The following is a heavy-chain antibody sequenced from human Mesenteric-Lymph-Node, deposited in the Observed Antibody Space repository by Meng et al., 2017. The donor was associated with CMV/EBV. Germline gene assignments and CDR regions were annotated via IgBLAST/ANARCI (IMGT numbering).Heavy chain of an antibody. D-gene: IGHD5-24*01. V-gene: IGHV3-48*04. CDR3: ARERRERWLQYPHDAFDI. Sequence: GESLKISCAASGITFSSYAMNWVRQAPGKGLEWVSYISSSGSTIYYADSVKGRFTISRDNAKNSLYLQMNSLRAEDTAVYYCARERRERWLQYPHDAFDIWGQGTMVTVSS. J-gene: IGHJ3*02. CDR2: ISSSGSTI. CDR1: GITFSSYA.